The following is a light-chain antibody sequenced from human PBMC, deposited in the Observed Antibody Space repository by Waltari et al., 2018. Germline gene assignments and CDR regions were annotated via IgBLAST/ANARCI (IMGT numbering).Light chain of an antibody. V-gene: IGKV3-15*01. Sequence: DIVLTQSPATLSVSPGESVSLSCRASQDITYKLAWYQQKPGQAPRLLIFGASTRATCVPARFSGSGSGTDFTLTISTLQSEDFAVYSCQQYNDWPPAYTFGQGTKLEIK. J-gene: IGKJ2*01. CDR3: QQYNDWPPAYT. CDR2: GAS. CDR1: QDITYK.